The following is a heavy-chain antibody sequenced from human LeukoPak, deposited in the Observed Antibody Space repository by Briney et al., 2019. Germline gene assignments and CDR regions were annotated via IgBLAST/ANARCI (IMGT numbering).Heavy chain of an antibody. CDR2: IIPIFGTA. D-gene: IGHD5-18*01. CDR1: GGTFSSYA. V-gene: IGHV1-69*13. J-gene: IGHJ4*02. Sequence: ASVKVSCKASGGTFSSYAIGWVRQAPGQGLEWMGGIIPIFGTANYAQKFQGRVTITADESTSTAYIELSSLRSEDTAVYYCARGLSDTAMALFDYWGQGTLVTVSS. CDR3: ARGLSDTAMALFDY.